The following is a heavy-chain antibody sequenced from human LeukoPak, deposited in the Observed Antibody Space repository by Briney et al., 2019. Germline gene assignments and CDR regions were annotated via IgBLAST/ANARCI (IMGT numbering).Heavy chain of an antibody. Sequence: PGGSLRLSCAASGFTFSSYSMNWVRQAPGKGLEWVSSISSSSSYIYYADSVKGRFTISRDNAKNSLYLQMNSLRAEDTAVYYCASMPGARYYYYYYGMDVWGQGTTVTVSS. D-gene: IGHD2-2*01. V-gene: IGHV3-21*04. CDR3: ASMPGARYYYYYYGMDV. CDR2: ISSSSSYI. J-gene: IGHJ6*02. CDR1: GFTFSSYS.